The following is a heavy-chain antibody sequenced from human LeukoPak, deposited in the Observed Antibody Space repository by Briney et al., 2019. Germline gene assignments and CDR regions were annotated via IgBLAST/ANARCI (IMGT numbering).Heavy chain of an antibody. CDR3: ARAGVAVAYFYYFDY. J-gene: IGHJ4*02. CDR2: ISGSGGTT. D-gene: IGHD6-19*01. Sequence: GGSLRLSCAASGLTFSNYAMSWVRQAPGKGLEWVSYISGSGGTTYYADSVKGRFTISRDDAKNTLYLQMNSLRAEDTAVYYCARAGVAVAYFYYFDYWGQGSLVTVSS. V-gene: IGHV3-23*01. CDR1: GLTFSNYA.